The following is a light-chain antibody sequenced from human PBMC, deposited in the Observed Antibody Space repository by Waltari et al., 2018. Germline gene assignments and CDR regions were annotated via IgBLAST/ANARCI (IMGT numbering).Light chain of an antibody. CDR3: QQYYNWPPVT. V-gene: IGKV3-15*01. CDR2: GAS. J-gene: IGKJ5*01. Sequence: EIVMTQSPATLSVSPGERATLSCRASQSVSSKLTWYQQKPGQAPRLLIYGASTRATGIPARFSGIGSGTDFTLTISILQSEDFAVYYCQQYYNWPPVTFGQGTRLEIK. CDR1: QSVSSK.